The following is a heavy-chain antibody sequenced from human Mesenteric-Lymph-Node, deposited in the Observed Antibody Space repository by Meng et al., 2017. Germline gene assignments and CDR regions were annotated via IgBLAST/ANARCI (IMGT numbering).Heavy chain of an antibody. Sequence: GESLKISCAASGFTFSSYAMSWVRQAPGKGLEWVSAISGSGGSTYYADSVKGRFTISRDNSKNTLYLQMSSLRAEDTAVYYCAKVQGRELHYWGQGTLVTVSS. CDR3: AKVQGRELHY. CDR2: ISGSGGST. CDR1: GFTFSSYA. J-gene: IGHJ4*02. V-gene: IGHV3-23*01. D-gene: IGHD1-26*01.